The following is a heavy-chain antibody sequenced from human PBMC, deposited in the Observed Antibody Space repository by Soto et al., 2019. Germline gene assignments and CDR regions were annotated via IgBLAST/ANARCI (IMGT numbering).Heavy chain of an antibody. Sequence: SVTLSLTCTVSGGSISSGGYYWSWIRQHPGKGLEWIGYIYYSGSTYYNPSLKSRVTISVDTSKNQFSLKLSSVTAADTAVYYCARYLPFYGSGNIIGHFDYWGQGTLVTVSS. CDR3: ARYLPFYGSGNIIGHFDY. CDR1: GGSISSGGYY. J-gene: IGHJ4*02. CDR2: IYYSGST. V-gene: IGHV4-31*03. D-gene: IGHD3-10*01.